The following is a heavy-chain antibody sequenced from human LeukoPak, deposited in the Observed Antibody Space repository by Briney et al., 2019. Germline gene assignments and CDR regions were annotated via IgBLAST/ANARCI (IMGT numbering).Heavy chain of an antibody. D-gene: IGHD2-15*01. J-gene: IGHJ3*02. CDR2: INSDGSDT. Sequence: GGSLRLSCAASGFTFNSYWFHWVRHAPGKGPVWVSRINSDGSDTIYADSVKGRFTISRDNAKSTVYLQMNSLKAEDTAVYYCARGGYHHGFDIWGQGTMVTVSS. CDR3: ARGGYHHGFDI. CDR1: GFTFNSYW. V-gene: IGHV3-74*01.